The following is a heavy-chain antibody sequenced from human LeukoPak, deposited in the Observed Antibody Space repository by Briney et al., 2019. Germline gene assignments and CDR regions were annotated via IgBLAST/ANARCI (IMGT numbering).Heavy chain of an antibody. Sequence: GGSLRLSCAASGFTFSSYSMNWVRQAPGKGLEWVSSISSSSSYIYYADSVKGRFTISRDNAKNSLYLQVNSLRAEDTAVYYCARDWQYYYDSSGKVHFDYWGQGTLVTVSS. J-gene: IGHJ4*02. V-gene: IGHV3-21*01. CDR3: ARDWQYYYDSSGKVHFDY. D-gene: IGHD3-22*01. CDR1: GFTFSSYS. CDR2: ISSSSSYI.